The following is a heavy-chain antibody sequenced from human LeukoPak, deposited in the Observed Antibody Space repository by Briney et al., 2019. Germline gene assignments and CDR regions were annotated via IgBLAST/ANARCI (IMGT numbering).Heavy chain of an antibody. CDR3: ARDLTHRRNYDSSGYQIVPAF. J-gene: IGHJ4*02. CDR1: GYTFSNHG. V-gene: IGHV1-18*01. D-gene: IGHD3-22*01. Sequence: ASVKVSCKASGYTFSNHGISWVRQAPGQGLEWMGWISGYNGNTNYAQKLQGRVTMTTDTSTSTAYMELRSLRSDDTAVYYCARDLTHRRNYDSSGYQIVPAFWGQGTLVTVSS. CDR2: ISGYNGNT.